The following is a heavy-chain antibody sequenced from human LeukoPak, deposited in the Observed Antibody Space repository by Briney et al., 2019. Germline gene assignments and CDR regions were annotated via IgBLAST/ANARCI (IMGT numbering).Heavy chain of an antibody. V-gene: IGHV3-30*02. J-gene: IGHJ4*02. CDR1: GFTFSSYG. Sequence: GGSLRLSCAASGFTFSSYGIHWVRQAPGKGLEWVAFTRYDGSNKYYADSVKGRFTISRDNSKNTLYLQMNSLRAEDTAVYYCAKALYYYGSGSYPFDYWGQGTLVTVSS. CDR2: TRYDGSNK. CDR3: AKALYYYGSGSYPFDY. D-gene: IGHD3-10*01.